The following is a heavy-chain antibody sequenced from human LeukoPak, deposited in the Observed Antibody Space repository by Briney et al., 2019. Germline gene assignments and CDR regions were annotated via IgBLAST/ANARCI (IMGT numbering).Heavy chain of an antibody. CDR3: ARVGGSSVADYYYYYGMDV. V-gene: IGHV3-23*01. CDR1: GFTFWNYA. D-gene: IGHD2-2*01. CDR2: ISSSGGNT. J-gene: IGHJ6*02. Sequence: AGGSLRLSCAASGFTFWNYAITWVRQAPGKGLEWVSHISSSGGNTYYADSVKGRFTISRDNSKNTLYLQMNSLRAEDTAVYYCARVGGSSVADYYYYYGMDVWGQGTTVTVSS.